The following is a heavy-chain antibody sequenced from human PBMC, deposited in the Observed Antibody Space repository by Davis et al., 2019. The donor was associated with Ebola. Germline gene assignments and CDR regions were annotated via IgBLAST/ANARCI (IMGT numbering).Heavy chain of an antibody. J-gene: IGHJ6*04. Sequence: GGSLRLSCAASGFTFSSYAMSWVRQAPGKGLEWVSAISGSGGSTYYADSVKGRFTVSRDSSKNTLYLEMNSLRVEDTAVYYCARSGLSFGVVKYHYGMDVWGKGTTVTVSS. V-gene: IGHV3-23*01. D-gene: IGHD3-3*01. CDR1: GFTFSSYA. CDR2: ISGSGGST. CDR3: ARSGLSFGVVKYHYGMDV.